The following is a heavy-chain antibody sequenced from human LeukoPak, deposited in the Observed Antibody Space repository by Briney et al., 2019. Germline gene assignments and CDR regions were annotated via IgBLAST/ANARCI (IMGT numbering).Heavy chain of an antibody. V-gene: IGHV1-46*01. D-gene: IGHD2-15*01. CDR1: GDTFTTDY. CDR2: SNPSGGST. Sequence: ASVKVSCKASGDTFTTDYIHWVRQGPGQGPEWMGVSNPSGGSTTNAQKIQGRVTMTTDTSTSTAYMELRSLRSDDTAVYYCARDLEYYCSGGSCYPRFDYWGQGTLVTVSS. CDR3: ARDLEYYCSGGSCYPRFDY. J-gene: IGHJ4*02.